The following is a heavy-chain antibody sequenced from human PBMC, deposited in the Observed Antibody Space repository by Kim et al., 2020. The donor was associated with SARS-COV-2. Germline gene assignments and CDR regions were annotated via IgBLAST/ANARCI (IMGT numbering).Heavy chain of an antibody. J-gene: IGHJ4*02. V-gene: IGHV1-2*02. Sequence: SGGTRFPPKFQGRVTVTRDTSISTAYMELSGLRSDDTAVYYCSKSRAFDYWGQGTLVTVSS. D-gene: IGHD1-26*01. CDR2: SGGT. CDR3: SKSRAFDY.